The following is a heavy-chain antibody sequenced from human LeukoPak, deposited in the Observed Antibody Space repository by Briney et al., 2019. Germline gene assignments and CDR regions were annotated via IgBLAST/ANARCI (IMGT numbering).Heavy chain of an antibody. D-gene: IGHD4-17*01. Sequence: PGRSLRLSCAASGFTFSSDGMHWVRQAPGKGLEWVAVIWYDGSNKYYADSVKGRFTISRDNSKNTLYLQMNSLRAEDTAVYYCARDRKVAAHYDYGDYPALPDYWGQGTLVTVSS. CDR1: GFTFSSDG. J-gene: IGHJ4*02. V-gene: IGHV3-33*01. CDR3: ARDRKVAAHYDYGDYPALPDY. CDR2: IWYDGSNK.